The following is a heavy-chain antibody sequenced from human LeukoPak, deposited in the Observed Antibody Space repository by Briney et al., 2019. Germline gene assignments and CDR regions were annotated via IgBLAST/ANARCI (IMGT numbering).Heavy chain of an antibody. J-gene: IGHJ5*02. CDR1: GGSISSGGYY. D-gene: IGHD5-18*01. CDR2: IYYSGST. CDR3: ATTPGGDSYGYIWFDP. V-gene: IGHV4-31*03. Sequence: SETLSLTCTVSGGSISSGGYYWSWIPQHPGKGLEWIGYIYYSGSTYYNPSLKSRVTISVDTSKNQFSLKLSSVTAADTAVYYCATTPGGDSYGYIWFDPWGQGTLVTVSS.